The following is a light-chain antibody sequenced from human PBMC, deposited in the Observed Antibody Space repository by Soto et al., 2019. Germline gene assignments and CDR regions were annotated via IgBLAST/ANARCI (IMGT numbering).Light chain of an antibody. V-gene: IGLV3-21*02. CDR3: LVWDHNADFVV. CDR2: DDS. CDR1: NLGRSS. Sequence: SYEPTQPPSVSVAPGLTARITCGRHNLGRSSVQWFQQKPGQAPVLVVYDDSDRPSGIPERFSGSNSGDTATLTVNRVEAGDEADYFCLVWDHNADFVVFGGGTKLTVL. J-gene: IGLJ2*01.